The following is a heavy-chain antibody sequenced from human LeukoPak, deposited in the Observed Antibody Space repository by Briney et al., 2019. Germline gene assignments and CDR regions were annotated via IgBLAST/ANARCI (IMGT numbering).Heavy chain of an antibody. J-gene: IGHJ6*03. V-gene: IGHV3-30*02. CDR3: ANIGSYSSSWYYYYYYYMDV. CDR2: IRYDGSNK. D-gene: IGHD6-13*01. Sequence: AGSLRLSCAASGFTFTSYAMHWVRQAPGKGLEWVAFIRYDGSNKYYADSVKGRFTISRDNSKNTLYLQMNSLRAEDTAVYYCANIGSYSSSWYYYYYYYMDVWGKGTTVTISS. CDR1: GFTFTSYA.